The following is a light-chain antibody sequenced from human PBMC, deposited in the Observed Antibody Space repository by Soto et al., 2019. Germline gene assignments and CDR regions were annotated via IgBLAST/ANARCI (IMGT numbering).Light chain of an antibody. J-gene: IGKJ2*01. CDR3: QQYGTSPGYT. V-gene: IGKV3-20*01. CDR1: QSVSSSY. CDR2: GAS. Sequence: EIVLTQSPGTLSLSPGERATLSCRASQSVSSSYLAWYQQKPGQAPRLLIYGASSRATGIPDRFSGSGSGTDFTLTISRLEPDEFAVYYCQQYGTSPGYTFGQGTKLEIK.